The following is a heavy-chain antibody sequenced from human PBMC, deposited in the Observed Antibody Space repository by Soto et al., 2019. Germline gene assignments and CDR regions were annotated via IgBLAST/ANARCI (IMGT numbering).Heavy chain of an antibody. CDR2: IYYSGIA. CDR1: GGSISNYY. Sequence: SETLSLTSTVSGGSISNYYWSWIRHPPGKGLEWIGYIYYSGIANYNPSLKSRVTISVDTSKNQFSLKLSSVTAADTAMYYCARETTGGDWLDPWGQGTLVTVSS. V-gene: IGHV4-59*01. CDR3: ARETTGGDWLDP. D-gene: IGHD4-4*01. J-gene: IGHJ5*02.